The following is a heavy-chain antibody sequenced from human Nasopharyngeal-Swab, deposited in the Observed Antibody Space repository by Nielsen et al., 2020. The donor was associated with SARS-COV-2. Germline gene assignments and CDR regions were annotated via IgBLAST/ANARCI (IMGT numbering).Heavy chain of an antibody. CDR2: ILSSDEK. Sequence: WIRQPPGKALEWLAHILSSDEKSYSTSLRSRLTISKDTSKSQVVLTMTNLGPVDTATYYCARTRVVVVVAADKYDYYMDVWGKGTAVTVSS. V-gene: IGHV2-26*01. J-gene: IGHJ6*03. CDR3: ARTRVVVVVAADKYDYYMDV. D-gene: IGHD2-15*01.